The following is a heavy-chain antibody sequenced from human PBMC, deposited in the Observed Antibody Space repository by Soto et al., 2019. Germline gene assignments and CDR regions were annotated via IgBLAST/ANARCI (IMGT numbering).Heavy chain of an antibody. CDR2: IYYSGST. D-gene: IGHD6-19*01. J-gene: IGHJ4*02. Sequence: QLQLQESGPGLVKPSETLSLTCTVSGGSINSNTYSWAWIRQPPEKGLEWIGTIYYSGSTYYNPSLKSRVTIPVDTSKNEFPLKLSSVTAADTAVFYCARRGLGNFFDYWGQGALVTVSS. V-gene: IGHV4-39*01. CDR1: GGSINSNTYS. CDR3: ARRGLGNFFDY.